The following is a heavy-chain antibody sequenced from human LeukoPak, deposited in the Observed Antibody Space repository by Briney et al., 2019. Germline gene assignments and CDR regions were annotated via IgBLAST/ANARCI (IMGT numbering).Heavy chain of an antibody. Sequence: SETLSLTCTVSGGSVSDSSYYWGWIRQPPGMGLEWIGSIYYSGSTYYNPSLKSRVTISTDTSKNQFSLRLTSVTAADTAVYYCARGGNDFDWLSSYYGMDVWGQGTTVTVSS. CDR1: GGSVSDSSYY. V-gene: IGHV4-39*07. CDR3: ARGGNDFDWLSSYYGMDV. J-gene: IGHJ6*02. CDR2: IYYSGST. D-gene: IGHD3-9*01.